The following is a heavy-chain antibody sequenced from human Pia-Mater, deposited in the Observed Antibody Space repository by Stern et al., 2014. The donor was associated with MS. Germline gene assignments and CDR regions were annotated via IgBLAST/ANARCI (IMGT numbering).Heavy chain of an antibody. CDR1: GFRFSSYA. J-gene: IGHJ3*02. V-gene: IGHV3-23*04. CDR3: AKGVWGIYRNAFDM. D-gene: IGHD3-16*02. CDR2: ISARGGST. Sequence: VQLVESGGGFVQPGGSLRLSCAASGFRFSSYAMSWVRQTPGKGLEWVSGISARGGSTYYAASVKGRFTISRDKSKNPLFLQMNSLRAEDTAVYYCAKGVWGIYRNAFDMWGQGTMVTVSS.